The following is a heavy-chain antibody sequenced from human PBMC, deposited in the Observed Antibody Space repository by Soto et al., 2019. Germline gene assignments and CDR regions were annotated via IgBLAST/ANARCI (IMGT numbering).Heavy chain of an antibody. V-gene: IGHV1-2*02. CDR3: AREGRHDYSGMDV. Sequence: ASVKVSCKASGFSFTSSGFNWVRQAPGQGLEWMVWINPNSGGTNYAQKFQGRVTMTRDTSSSTAYMELSRLRSDDTAVYYCAREGRHDYSGMDVWGQGTTVTVSS. J-gene: IGHJ6*02. CDR2: INPNSGGT. CDR1: GFSFTSSG.